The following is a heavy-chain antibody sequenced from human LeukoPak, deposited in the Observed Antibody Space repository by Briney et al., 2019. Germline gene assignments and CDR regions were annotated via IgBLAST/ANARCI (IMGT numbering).Heavy chain of an antibody. CDR3: ARSLSTVIVGGP. CDR1: GYTFTNYY. V-gene: IGHV1-46*01. J-gene: IGHJ5*02. Sequence: ASVKVSCKASGYTFTNYYIHWVRQAPGQGLEWVGIINPSGGNTDYAQKFQGRVTMSRDSSTSTVYMELSSLRSDDTAVYYCARSLSTVIVGGPWGQGTLVTVSS. D-gene: IGHD4-11*01. CDR2: INPSGGNT.